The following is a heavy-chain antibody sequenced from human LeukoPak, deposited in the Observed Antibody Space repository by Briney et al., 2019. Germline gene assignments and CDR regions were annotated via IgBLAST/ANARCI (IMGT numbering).Heavy chain of an antibody. CDR1: GYTFTSYG. D-gene: IGHD3-10*02. CDR3: ASVLHLHCFDP. CDR2: ISGYNGNT. J-gene: IGHJ5*02. V-gene: IGHV1-18*01. Sequence: ASVKVSCKASGYTFTSYGISWVRQAPGQGLEWMGWISGYNGNTKYAHKVQGRVTMATDTSTSTAYMELRSLRSDDTAVYYCASVLHLHCFDPWGQGTLVTVSS.